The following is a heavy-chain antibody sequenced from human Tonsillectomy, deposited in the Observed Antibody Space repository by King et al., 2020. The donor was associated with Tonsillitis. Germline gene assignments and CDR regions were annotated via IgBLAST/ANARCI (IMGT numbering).Heavy chain of an antibody. CDR2: VYYTGIT. D-gene: IGHD3-9*01. Sequence: QLQESGPGLVKPSETLSLTCTVSGGSVNSYYWTWIRQPPGKGLEWIGYVYYTGITNYNPSLKSRVTISVDTSKNQFSLKLSSLTAADTAVYYCARADYDTLTGFYYDYWCQGTLFTVSS. J-gene: IGHJ4*02. CDR1: GGSVNSYY. V-gene: IGHV4-59*02. CDR3: ARADYDTLTGFYYDY.